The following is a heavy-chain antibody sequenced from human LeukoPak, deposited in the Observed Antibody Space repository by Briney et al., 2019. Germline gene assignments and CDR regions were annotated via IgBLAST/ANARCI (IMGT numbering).Heavy chain of an antibody. CDR2: INGDGTTT. V-gene: IGHV3-74*01. D-gene: IGHD1-26*01. CDR1: GFPFGSYV. Sequence: GGSLRLSCEASGFPFGSYVMYWVRPAPGEGLVWVSRINGDGTTTSSADSVKGRFTISRDNAKNSLYLQMNSLRAEDTAVYYCARAYSGTLPFDYWGQGTLVTVSS. J-gene: IGHJ4*02. CDR3: ARAYSGTLPFDY.